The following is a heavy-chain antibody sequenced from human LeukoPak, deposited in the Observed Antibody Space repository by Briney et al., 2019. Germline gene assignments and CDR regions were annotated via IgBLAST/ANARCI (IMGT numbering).Heavy chain of an antibody. V-gene: IGHV4-34*01. Sequence: SETLSLTCAVYGGSFSGYYWSWIRQPPGKGLEWIGEINHSGSTNYNPSLKSRVTISVDTSKNQFSLKLSSVTAADTAVYYCARGRVGVSSWGQGTLVTVSS. CDR1: GGSFSGYY. D-gene: IGHD6-13*01. J-gene: IGHJ4*02. CDR3: ARGRVGVSS. CDR2: INHSGST.